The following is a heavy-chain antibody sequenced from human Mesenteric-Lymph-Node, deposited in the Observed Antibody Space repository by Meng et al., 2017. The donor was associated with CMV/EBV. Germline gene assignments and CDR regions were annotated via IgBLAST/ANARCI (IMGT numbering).Heavy chain of an antibody. CDR1: GDSISSHKW. D-gene: IGHD3-22*01. J-gene: IGHJ4*02. CDR3: ARFDSTGYSFDS. CDR2: IYHSGTT. V-gene: IGHV4-4*02. Sequence: SETLSLTCAVSGDSISSHKWWSWVRQVPGKGLEWIGEIYHSGTTNYNPSLKSRVTISADKSNNQFSLKLTSVTAADTGIYYCARFDSTGYSFDSWGPGTPVTVSS.